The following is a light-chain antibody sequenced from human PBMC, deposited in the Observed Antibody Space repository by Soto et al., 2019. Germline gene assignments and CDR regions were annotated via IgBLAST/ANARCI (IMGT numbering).Light chain of an antibody. CDR3: SSYTVSSTRV. V-gene: IGLV2-14*01. CDR2: EVI. J-gene: IGLJ3*02. Sequence: QSALTQPASVSGSPGQSITIPCTGSSSDVGSYNYVSWYQQHPGKAPKLMIYEVINRPSGVSDRFSGSKSGNTASLTISGLQAEDEADYYCSSYTVSSTRVFGGGTKLTVL. CDR1: SSDVGSYNY.